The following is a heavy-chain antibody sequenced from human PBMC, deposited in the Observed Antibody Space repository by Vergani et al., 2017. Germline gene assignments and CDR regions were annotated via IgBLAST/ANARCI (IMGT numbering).Heavy chain of an antibody. V-gene: IGHV4-39*02. D-gene: IGHD2-2*03. Sequence: QLQLQESGPGLVKPSETLSLTCTVSGGSISSSSYYWGWIRQPPGKGLEWIGSIYYSGSTYYNPSLKSRVTMSVDTSKNQFSLKLSSVTAADTAVYYCARDMDIVVVPAAIHLDYWGQGTLVTVSS. CDR3: ARDMDIVVVPAAIHLDY. CDR2: IYYSGST. CDR1: GGSISSSSYY. J-gene: IGHJ4*02.